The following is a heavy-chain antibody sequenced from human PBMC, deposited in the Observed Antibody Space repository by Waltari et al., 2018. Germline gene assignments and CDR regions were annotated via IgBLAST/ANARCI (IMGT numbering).Heavy chain of an antibody. CDR2: IRSKAYGGTP. CDR1: GFTFDDYA. Sequence: VQLVESGGGLVQQGRSLRLSCTTSGFTFDDYAMSWVRQAPGKGLEWVGFIRSKAYGGTPEYAASVKGRFTFSKDDSTNIAYLQMNSLKTEDTAVYYCTRDYCTTGNCYRSPFDYWGQGTLVTVSS. D-gene: IGHD2-15*01. V-gene: IGHV3-49*04. J-gene: IGHJ4*02. CDR3: TRDYCTTGNCYRSPFDY.